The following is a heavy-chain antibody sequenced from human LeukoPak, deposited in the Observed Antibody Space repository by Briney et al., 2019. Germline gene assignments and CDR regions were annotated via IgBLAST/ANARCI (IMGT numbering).Heavy chain of an antibody. D-gene: IGHD5-24*01. V-gene: IGHV4-59*10. Sequence: PGGSLRLSCAASGFTVSSNYMSWVRQAPGKGLEWIGRIYTSGSTDYNPSLKSRVTISVDTSKNQFSLKLSSVTAADTAVYYCARVLGMATSYWGQGTLVTVSS. CDR3: ARVLGMATSY. J-gene: IGHJ4*02. CDR1: GFTVSSNY. CDR2: IYTSGST.